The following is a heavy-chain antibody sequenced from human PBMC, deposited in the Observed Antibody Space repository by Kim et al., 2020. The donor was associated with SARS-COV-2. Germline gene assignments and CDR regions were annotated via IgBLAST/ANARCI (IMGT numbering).Heavy chain of an antibody. Sequence: GGSLRLSCVASRFTFSSYWMTWVRQAPGQGLEWVANIKQDGSDKDYVDSVKGRFTISRDNAKSSLYLQMNSLRAEDTAVYYCARGGYTTSWYLVFWGQGTLVTVSS. V-gene: IGHV3-7*01. CDR3: ARGGYTTSWYLVF. D-gene: IGHD6-13*01. CDR2: IKQDGSDK. CDR1: RFTFSSYW. J-gene: IGHJ4*02.